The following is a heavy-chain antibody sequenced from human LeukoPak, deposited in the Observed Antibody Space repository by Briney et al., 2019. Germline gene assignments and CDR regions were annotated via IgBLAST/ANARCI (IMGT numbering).Heavy chain of an antibody. CDR2: IEEDGSEK. D-gene: IGHD6-6*01. V-gene: IGHV3-7*05. CDR3: ARVSTSSSGYGMDV. CDR1: GFTLSSHW. J-gene: IGHJ6*02. Sequence: GGSLRLSCVASGFTLSSHWMSWVRQAPGKGLEWVANIEEDGSEKYYVDSVKGRFTISRDNAENSLYLQMNSLRGDDTAVYFCARVSTSSSGYGMDVWGQGSTVTVSS.